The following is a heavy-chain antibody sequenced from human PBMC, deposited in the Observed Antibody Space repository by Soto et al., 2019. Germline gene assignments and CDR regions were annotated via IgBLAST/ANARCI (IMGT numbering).Heavy chain of an antibody. CDR2: IIPIFGTA. D-gene: IGHD2-2*01. Sequence: QVQLVQSGAEVKKPGSSVKVSCKASGGTFSSYAISWVRQAPGQGLEWMGGIIPIFGTANYAQKFQGRVTSTADEPTRTAYMELSSLRSEDTAVYYCASALVPAADGELWYGEHFDYWGQGTLVTVSS. CDR1: GGTFSSYA. J-gene: IGHJ4*02. CDR3: ASALVPAADGELWYGEHFDY. V-gene: IGHV1-69*12.